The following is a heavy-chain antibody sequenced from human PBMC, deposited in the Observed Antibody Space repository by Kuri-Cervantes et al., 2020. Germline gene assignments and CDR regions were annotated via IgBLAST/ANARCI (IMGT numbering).Heavy chain of an antibody. D-gene: IGHD2-15*01. CDR3: ARQGYCSGGSCKNWFDP. CDR1: GYTFTSYG. V-gene: IGHV1-18*01. Sequence: ASVKVSCKASGYTFTSYGISWVRQAPGQGLEWMGWISAYNSNTNYAQKLQGRVTMTTDTSTSTAYMELSSLRSDDTAVYYCARQGYCSGGSCKNWFDPWGQGTLVTVSS. J-gene: IGHJ5*02. CDR2: ISAYNSNT.